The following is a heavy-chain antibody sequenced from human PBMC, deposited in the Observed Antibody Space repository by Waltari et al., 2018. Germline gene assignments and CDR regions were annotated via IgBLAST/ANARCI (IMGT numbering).Heavy chain of an antibody. J-gene: IGHJ5*02. CDR2: SSGSGGTT. V-gene: IGHV3-23*01. CDR1: GFTFSSYA. D-gene: IGHD3-16*01. Sequence: EVQLLESGGGLVQPGGSLRLSCAASGFTFSSYAMSWVRQAPGKGLEWVSTSSGSGGTTYYADSVKGRFTISRDNSKNTLYLQMNSLRVEDTAVYYCGRGVYDYVWGSYGGNWFDPWGQGILVTVSS. CDR3: GRGVYDYVWGSYGGNWFDP.